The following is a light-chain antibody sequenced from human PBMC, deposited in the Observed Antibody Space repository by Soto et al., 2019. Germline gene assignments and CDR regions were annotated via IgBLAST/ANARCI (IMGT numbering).Light chain of an antibody. CDR3: QSYDXSLSGYV. CDR1: XXNXGAGYE. CDR2: ENN. V-gene: IGLV1-40*01. J-gene: IGLJ1*01. Sequence: QSVLTQPPSVSEAPGQRVTISCXXXXXNXGAGYEAHWYQQVPGTAPKLLIYENNNRPSGVPDRFSGSKSGTSASLAITGLQAEDEAEYYCQSYDXSLSGYVFGTGTKVTVL.